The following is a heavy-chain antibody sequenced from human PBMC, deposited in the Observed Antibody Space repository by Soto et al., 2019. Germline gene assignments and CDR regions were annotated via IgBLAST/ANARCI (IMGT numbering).Heavy chain of an antibody. D-gene: IGHD6-19*01. CDR3: AKDNGYSSGWWN. J-gene: IGHJ4*02. CDR1: GFTFSSYA. Sequence: EVQLLESGGGLVQPGGSLRLSCAASGFTFSSYAMSWVRQAPGKGLEWVSAISGSGGTTYYADSVKGRVTISRDNSKNTLYLQMNSLRAEDTAVYYCAKDNGYSSGWWNWGQGTLVTVSS. V-gene: IGHV3-23*01. CDR2: ISGSGGTT.